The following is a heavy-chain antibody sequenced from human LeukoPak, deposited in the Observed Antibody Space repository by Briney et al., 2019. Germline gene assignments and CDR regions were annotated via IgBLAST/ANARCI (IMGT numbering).Heavy chain of an antibody. V-gene: IGHV3-48*01. CDR1: GFSFSSYS. D-gene: IGHD6-13*01. CDR2: ISSSRNTI. J-gene: IGHJ4*02. CDR3: ARDVRIEAAGTIDY. Sequence: PGGSLRLSCAASGFSFSSYSMNWVCQAPGKGLEWVSYISSSRNTIYYADSVKGRFTISRDNSKNTLYLQMNSLRVDDTAVYYCARDVRIEAAGTIDYWGQGTLVTVSS.